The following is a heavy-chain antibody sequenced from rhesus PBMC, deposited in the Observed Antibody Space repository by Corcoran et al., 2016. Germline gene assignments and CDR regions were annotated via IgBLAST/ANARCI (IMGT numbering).Heavy chain of an antibody. D-gene: IGHD6-25*01. Sequence: QVQLQASGPGVVQPSETMSLTCAVSGGNISQRYCYWSWIRQPPGKGLEWTGSIYSNSESTSYNPSLKSRVTISKDTSKNQFSLKLSSVTATDTAVYYCARDLIAAGLDYWGQGVLVTVSS. CDR3: ARDLIAAGLDY. J-gene: IGHJ4*01. V-gene: IGHV4S12*01. CDR1: GGNISQRYCY. CDR2: IYSNSEST.